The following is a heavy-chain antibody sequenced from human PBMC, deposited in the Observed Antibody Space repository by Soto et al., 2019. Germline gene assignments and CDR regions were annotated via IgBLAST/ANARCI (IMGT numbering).Heavy chain of an antibody. CDR3: AKVIRADSTSSNFYYYSGLDV. Sequence: ESGGGLVQPGGSLRLSCAASGFTFSSYAMSWVRQAPGKGLEWVSVIGGSGGSTYYADSVKGRFTVSRDNSRDTLFLQMNSLRGEDTAIYYCAKVIRADSTSSNFYYYSGLDVWGQGTTVTVSS. D-gene: IGHD6-6*01. CDR1: GFTFSSYA. J-gene: IGHJ6*02. V-gene: IGHV3-23*01. CDR2: IGGSGGST.